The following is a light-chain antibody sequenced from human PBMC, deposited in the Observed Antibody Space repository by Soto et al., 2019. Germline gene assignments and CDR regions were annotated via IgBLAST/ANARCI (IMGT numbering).Light chain of an antibody. Sequence: QSALTQPASVSGSPGQSITISCTGTSSTVGGFNVVSWYQQHPWKAPKVIIYEGIKRPSGISNRFSGSNSGSTASLTISGLQAEDEADYFCCTYVGATTYVFGTGTKVTVL. CDR3: CTYVGATTYV. V-gene: IGLV2-23*01. J-gene: IGLJ1*01. CDR1: SSTVGGFNV. CDR2: EGI.